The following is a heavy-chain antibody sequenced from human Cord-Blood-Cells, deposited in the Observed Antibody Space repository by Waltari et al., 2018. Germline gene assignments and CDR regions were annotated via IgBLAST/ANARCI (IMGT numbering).Heavy chain of an antibody. CDR2: MNPNSGNT. Sequence: QVQLVQSGAEVKKHGVSVKVSCKASGYTCTSYDNNWVRQATGQGLEWMGWMNPNSGNTGYAQKFQGRVTMTRNTSISTAYMELSSLRSEDTAVYYCATGSSSSDYWGQGTLVTVSS. CDR1: GYTCTSYD. CDR3: ATGSSSSDY. D-gene: IGHD6-6*01. J-gene: IGHJ4*02. V-gene: IGHV1-8*01.